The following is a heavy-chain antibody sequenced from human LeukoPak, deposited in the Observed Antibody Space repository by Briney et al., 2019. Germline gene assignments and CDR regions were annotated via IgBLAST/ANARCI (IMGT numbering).Heavy chain of an antibody. CDR2: ISGSGSTI. V-gene: IGHV3-48*03. Sequence: GGSLRLSCAASGFTFSSYEMNWVRQAPGKGLEWVSYISGSGSTIYYADSVKGRFTISRDNSKNTLYLQMNSLRADDTAVYYCAKARGSSVYEQFDYWGQGTQVTVSP. CDR3: AKARGSSVYEQFDY. CDR1: GFTFSSYE. J-gene: IGHJ4*02. D-gene: IGHD5/OR15-5a*01.